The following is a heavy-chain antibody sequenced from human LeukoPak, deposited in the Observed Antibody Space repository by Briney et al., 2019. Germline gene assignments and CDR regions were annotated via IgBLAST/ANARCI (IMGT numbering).Heavy chain of an antibody. CDR1: GYIFASQG. J-gene: IGHJ4*02. D-gene: IGHD6-25*01. CDR3: ARALISAAPCDY. Sequence: GASVKVSCKASGYIFASQGITWVRQAPGQGLEWMGWISAHNGKTHSARKYQDRVILTTDTSTSTAHMDLRSLKPDDTAIYSCARALISAAPCDYWGQGTVVTVSS. CDR2: ISAHNGKT. V-gene: IGHV1-18*01.